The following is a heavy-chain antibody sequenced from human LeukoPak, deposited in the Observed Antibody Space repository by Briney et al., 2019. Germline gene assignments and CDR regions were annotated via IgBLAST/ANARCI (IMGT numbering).Heavy chain of an antibody. D-gene: IGHD6-19*01. CDR1: GYTFTAYY. V-gene: IGHV1-69-2*01. CDR3: ARAISSGWYRDAFD. CDR2: VEPENGET. Sequence: ASVKVSCKASGYTFTAYYMHWVRQAPGKGLEWMGRVEPENGETIYAQKFQGRVTITADTSTDTTYMELSSLRSEDTAVYHCARAISSGWYRDAFD. J-gene: IGHJ3*02.